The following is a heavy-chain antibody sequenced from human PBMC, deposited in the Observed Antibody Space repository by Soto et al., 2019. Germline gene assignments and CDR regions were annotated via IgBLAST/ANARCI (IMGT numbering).Heavy chain of an antibody. CDR2: IYYSGKT. Sequence: QVQLQESGPGLVKPSQTLSLTCSVSGGSISSGAYYWSWIRQYPGKGLEWIGYIYYSGKTFYNPSLKSRITISLDTSKNQFSLTLSSVTAADTTVPYCARDLCANGCVAFDIWGQGTMVTVSS. CDR3: ARDLCANGCVAFDI. V-gene: IGHV4-31*03. CDR1: GGSISSGAYY. J-gene: IGHJ3*02. D-gene: IGHD2-21*01.